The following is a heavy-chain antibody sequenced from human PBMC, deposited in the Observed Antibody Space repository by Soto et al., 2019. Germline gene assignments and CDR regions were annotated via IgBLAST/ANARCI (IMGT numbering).Heavy chain of an antibody. J-gene: IGHJ4*02. Sequence: GSLILSCAASGXIVTRYGMNWVRQAPGKGLELVSSISSTTNYIYYGDSMKCRFTISIDNAKNSLYLEMNSLRAEDTAVYYCARESEDLTSNFDYWGQGTLGTVSS. CDR1: GXIVTRYG. CDR2: ISSTTNYI. V-gene: IGHV3-21*06. CDR3: ARESEDLTSNFDY.